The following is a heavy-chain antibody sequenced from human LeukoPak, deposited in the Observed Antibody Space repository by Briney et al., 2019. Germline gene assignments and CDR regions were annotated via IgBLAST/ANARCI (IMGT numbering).Heavy chain of an antibody. CDR2: IHYSPGYT. V-gene: IGHV3-23*01. Sequence: GGSLRLSCAASGFTFRSYGMDWVRQAPGKGLEWVSHIHYSPGYTYYADSVKGRFTISRDNSKNTLYLQMDSLRAEDTAVYYCAKGYTAAWYDFDCWGQGTLVTVSS. CDR1: GFTFRSYG. D-gene: IGHD6-13*01. CDR3: AKGYTAAWYDFDC. J-gene: IGHJ4*02.